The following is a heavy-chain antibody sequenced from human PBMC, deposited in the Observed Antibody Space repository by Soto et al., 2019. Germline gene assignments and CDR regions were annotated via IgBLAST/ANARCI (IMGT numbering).Heavy chain of an antibody. CDR2: ISYDGSNK. V-gene: IGHV3-30*18. CDR1: GFTFSSYG. D-gene: IGHD2-21*02. J-gene: IGHJ6*02. CDR3: AKETAVYYYYYGMDV. Sequence: QVQLVESGGGVVQPGRSLRLSCAASGFTFSSYGMHWVRQAPGKGLEWVAVISYDGSNKYYADSVKGRFTISRDNSKNTLYLQMNSLRAEDTAVYYCAKETAVYYYYYGMDVWRQGTTVSVSS.